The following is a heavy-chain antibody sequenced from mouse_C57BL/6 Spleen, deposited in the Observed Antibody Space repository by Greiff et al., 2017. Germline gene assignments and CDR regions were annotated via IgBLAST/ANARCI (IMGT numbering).Heavy chain of an antibody. CDR3: ARGYGSSHAWLAY. CDR1: GYAFSSYW. Sequence: VQLQQSGAELVKPGASVKISCKASGYAFSSYWMNWVKQRPGKGLEWIGQIYPGDGDTNYNGKFKGKATLTADKSSSTAYMQLSSLTTEDSAVYFCARGYGSSHAWLAYWGQGTLVTVSA. CDR2: IYPGDGDT. J-gene: IGHJ3*01. D-gene: IGHD1-1*01. V-gene: IGHV1-80*01.